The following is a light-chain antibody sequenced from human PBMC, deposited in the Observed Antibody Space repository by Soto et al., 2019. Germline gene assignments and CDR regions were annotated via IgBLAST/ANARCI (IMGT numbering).Light chain of an antibody. Sequence: QSVLTQPPSVSGAPGQRVTISCTGSSSNIGAGYDVHWYQQLPGTAPKLLIYGNSNRPSGVPDRFSGSKSGTSASLAITGLQAEDEADYYCQSYDRGLRRVFGGGTKLPVL. CDR2: GNS. V-gene: IGLV1-40*01. J-gene: IGLJ2*01. CDR3: QSYDRGLRRV. CDR1: SSNIGAGYD.